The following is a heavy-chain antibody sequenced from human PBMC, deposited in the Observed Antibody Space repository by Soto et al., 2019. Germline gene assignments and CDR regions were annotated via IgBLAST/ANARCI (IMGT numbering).Heavy chain of an antibody. CDR3: ARVGVLRGVSQWAYYGMDV. CDR1: GFTVSSNY. V-gene: IGHV3-53*01. CDR2: IYSGGST. D-gene: IGHD2-8*01. Sequence: EVQLVESGGGLIQPGGSLRLSCAASGFTVSSNYMSWVRQAPGKGLEWVSVIYSGGSTYYADSVKGRFTISRDNSKNTLYLQMNSLRGEDTAVYYCARVGVLRGVSQWAYYGMDVWGQGTTVTVSS. J-gene: IGHJ6*02.